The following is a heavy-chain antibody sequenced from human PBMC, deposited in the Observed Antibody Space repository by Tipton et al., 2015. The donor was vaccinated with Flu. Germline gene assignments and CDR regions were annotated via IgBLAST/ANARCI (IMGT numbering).Heavy chain of an antibody. CDR1: GGSIGSGGDY. J-gene: IGHJ6*02. CDR2: IYYSGST. CDR3: ARDQGFGGGLTYDYYAMDV. Sequence: TLSLTCTVSGGSIGSGGDYWSWIRQHPGKGLEWIGSIYYSGSTYYNPSLESRLSISVDTSKNQFSLKLISMTAADAAVYYCARDQGFGGGLTYDYYAMDVWGQGP. V-gene: IGHV4-31*03. D-gene: IGHD3-10*01.